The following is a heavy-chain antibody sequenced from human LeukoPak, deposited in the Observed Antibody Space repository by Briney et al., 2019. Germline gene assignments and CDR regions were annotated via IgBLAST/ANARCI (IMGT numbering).Heavy chain of an antibody. Sequence: ASVKVSCKASGATFSSYAISWVPQAPGQGLEWLAWISAYNGNTTFAQNLQGRVTMTTETSTNTAYVELRSLRSDDTAVYYGTRGRGYCSGSSCYLSYFDFWGQGTLVLVSS. D-gene: IGHD2-15*01. V-gene: IGHV1-18*01. CDR1: GATFSSYA. J-gene: IGHJ4*02. CDR3: TRGRGYCSGSSCYLSYFDF. CDR2: ISAYNGNT.